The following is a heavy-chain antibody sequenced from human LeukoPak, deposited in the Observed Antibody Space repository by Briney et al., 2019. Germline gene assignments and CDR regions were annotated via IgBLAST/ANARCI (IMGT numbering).Heavy chain of an antibody. CDR3: GSPYCSGGTCYAHDAFDT. Sequence: ASVKVSCKASGYTFTSYGISWVRQAPGQGLEWMGWISVYNGNTNYAQKLQGRVTMTTDTSTSTAYMELRSLRSDDTAVYYCGSPYCSGGTCYAHDAFDTWGQGTMVTVSS. CDR2: ISVYNGNT. V-gene: IGHV1-18*01. D-gene: IGHD2-15*01. J-gene: IGHJ3*02. CDR1: GYTFTSYG.